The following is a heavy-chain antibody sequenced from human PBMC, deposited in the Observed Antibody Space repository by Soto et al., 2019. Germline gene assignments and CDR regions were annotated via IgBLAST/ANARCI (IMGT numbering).Heavy chain of an antibody. V-gene: IGHV1-3*04. J-gene: IGHJ4*02. CDR2: IXTGNGXT. Sequence: XSVKVSCKASGSTFTRYAMHWVRQAPGQRLDWMGWIXTGNGXTEYSQTFQGXXTFTRDTXXXTAYMELSSLRSQDTAVYYCAREVYSSSPHDYWGQGTLVTVSS. D-gene: IGHD6-13*01. CDR1: GSTFTRYA. CDR3: AREVYSSSPHDY.